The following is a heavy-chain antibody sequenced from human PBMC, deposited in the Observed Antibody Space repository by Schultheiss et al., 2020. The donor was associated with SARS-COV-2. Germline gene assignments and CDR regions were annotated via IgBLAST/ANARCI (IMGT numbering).Heavy chain of an antibody. CDR3: ARDSFSGYYDILTGYSPNYYYYYGMNV. D-gene: IGHD3-9*01. CDR1: GFTFSSYS. J-gene: IGHJ6*02. V-gene: IGHV3-21*01. Sequence: GGSLRLSCAASGFTFSSYSMNWVRQAPGKGLEWVSSISSSSSYIYYADSVKGRFTISRDNAKNSLYLQMNSLRAEDTAVYYCARDSFSGYYDILTGYSPNYYYYYGMNVWGQGTTVTVSS. CDR2: ISSSSSYI.